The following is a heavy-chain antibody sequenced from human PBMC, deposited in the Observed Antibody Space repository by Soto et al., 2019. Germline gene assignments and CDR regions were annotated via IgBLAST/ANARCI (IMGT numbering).Heavy chain of an antibody. CDR2: ISYDGSNK. CDR1: GFTFSSYG. V-gene: IGHV3-30*18. Sequence: PGGSLRLSCAASGFTFSSYGVHWVRQAPGKGLEWVAVISYDGSNKYYADSVKGRFTISRDNSKNTLYLQMNSLRAEDTAVYYCAKDQQKWWLHVDAFDIWGQGTMVTVSS. CDR3: AKDQQKWWLHVDAFDI. J-gene: IGHJ3*02. D-gene: IGHD2-15*01.